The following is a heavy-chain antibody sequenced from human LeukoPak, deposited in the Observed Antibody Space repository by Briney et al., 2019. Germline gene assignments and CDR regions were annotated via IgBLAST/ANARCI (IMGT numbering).Heavy chain of an antibody. D-gene: IGHD2-2*01. J-gene: IGHJ4*02. V-gene: IGHV4-34*01. Sequence: PSETLSLTCAVYGGSFSGYYWSWIRQPPGKGLEWIGEINHSGSTNYNPSLKSRGTISVDTSKTQFSLKLSSVTAADTAVYYCARGHYCSSTSCYPPDVWGQGTLVTVSS. CDR3: ARGHYCSSTSCYPPDV. CDR1: GGSFSGYY. CDR2: INHSGST.